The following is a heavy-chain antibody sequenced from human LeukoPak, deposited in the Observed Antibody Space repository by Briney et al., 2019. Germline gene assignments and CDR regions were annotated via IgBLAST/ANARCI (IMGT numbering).Heavy chain of an antibody. V-gene: IGHV3-23*01. Sequence: GGSLRLSCAASGFTFSRYAMSWVRQAPGKGLEGVAAISGSGGSTYYADSVKGRFTISRDNSKNTLYLQMNSLRAEDTAVYYCAKDNYGGNGALDYWGQGTLVTVSS. CDR3: AKDNYGGNGALDY. D-gene: IGHD4-23*01. CDR2: ISGSGGST. CDR1: GFTFSRYA. J-gene: IGHJ4*02.